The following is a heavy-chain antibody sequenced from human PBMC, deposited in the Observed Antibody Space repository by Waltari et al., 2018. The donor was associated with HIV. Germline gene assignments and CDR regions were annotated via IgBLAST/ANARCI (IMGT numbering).Heavy chain of an antibody. Sequence: QVQLQESGPGLVKPSQTLSLTCTVSGGSISSGSYYWSWIRQPAGKGLEWIGRIYTSGSTNYNPSLKSRVTISVDTSKNQFSLKLSSVTAADTAVYYCAVSNPYYYYGMDVWGQGTTVTVSS. CDR1: GGSISSGSYY. CDR2: IYTSGST. V-gene: IGHV4-61*02. CDR3: AVSNPYYYYGMDV. D-gene: IGHD4-4*01. J-gene: IGHJ6*02.